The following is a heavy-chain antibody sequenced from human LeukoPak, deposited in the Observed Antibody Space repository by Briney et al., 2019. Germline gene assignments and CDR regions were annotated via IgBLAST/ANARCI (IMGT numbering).Heavy chain of an antibody. CDR3: AKGFLPPYYYYYMDV. V-gene: IGHV1-69*13. CDR2: IIPIFGTA. Sequence: SVKVSCKASGGTFSSYAISWVRQAPGQGLEWMGGIIPIFGTANYAQKFQGRVTITADESTSTAYMELSSLRSEDTAVYYCAKGFLPPYYYYYMDVWGKGTTVTVSS. CDR1: GGTFSSYA. D-gene: IGHD2/OR15-2a*01. J-gene: IGHJ6*03.